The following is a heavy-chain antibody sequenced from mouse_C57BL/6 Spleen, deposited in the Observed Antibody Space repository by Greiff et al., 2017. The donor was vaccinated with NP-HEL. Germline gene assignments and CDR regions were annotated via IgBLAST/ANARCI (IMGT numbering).Heavy chain of an antibody. D-gene: IGHD4-1*01. Sequence: EVQLQQSGPELVKPGASVKISCKASGYTFTDYYMNWVKQSHGKSLEWIGDINPNNGGTSYNQKFKGKATLTVDKSSSTAYMELRSLTSEDSAVYYCARRGLGYFDYCGQGTTLTVSS. CDR2: INPNNGGT. V-gene: IGHV1-26*01. J-gene: IGHJ2*01. CDR1: GYTFTDYY. CDR3: ARRGLGYFDY.